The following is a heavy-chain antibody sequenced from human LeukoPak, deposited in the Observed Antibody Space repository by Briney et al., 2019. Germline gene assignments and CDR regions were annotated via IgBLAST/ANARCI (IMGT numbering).Heavy chain of an antibody. J-gene: IGHJ1*01. CDR1: GGSISSYY. D-gene: IGHD1-26*01. Sequence: SETLSLTCTVSGGSISSYYWSWIRQPAGKGLKWIGRIYTSGSTNYNLSLKSRVTMSVDTSKNQFSLKLSSVTAADTAVYYCARALYSGSSWYFQHWGQGTLVTVSS. CDR3: ARALYSGSSWYFQH. CDR2: IYTSGST. V-gene: IGHV4-4*07.